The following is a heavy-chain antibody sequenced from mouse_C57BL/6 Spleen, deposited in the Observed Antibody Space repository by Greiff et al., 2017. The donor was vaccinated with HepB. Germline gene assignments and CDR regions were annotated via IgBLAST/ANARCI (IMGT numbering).Heavy chain of an antibody. V-gene: IGHV1-64*01. D-gene: IGHD3-2*02. J-gene: IGHJ1*03. Sequence: QVHVKQPGAELVKPGASVKLSCKASGYTFTSYWMHWVKQRPGQGLEWIGMIHPNSGSTNYNEKFKSKATLTVDKSSSTAYIQLSSLTTEDTAVYYCARFQGGHCWYFDVWGTGTTVTVSS. CDR3: ARFQGGHCWYFDV. CDR1: GYTFTSYW. CDR2: IHPNSGST.